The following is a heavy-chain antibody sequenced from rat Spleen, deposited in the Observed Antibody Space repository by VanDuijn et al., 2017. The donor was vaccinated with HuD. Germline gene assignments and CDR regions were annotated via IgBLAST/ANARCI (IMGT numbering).Heavy chain of an antibody. CDR3: AREADRPFHYFDH. D-gene: IGHD1-6*01. Sequence: EVQLVETGGGLVQPGGSLKLSCVASGFTFRSYWMYWVRQAPGKGLEWVSSISYDGFNTYYPDSVKGRFTISRDNAKNTLYLQMDSLRSEDTATYYCAREADRPFHYFDHWGQGVMVTVSS. CDR2: ISYDGFNT. V-gene: IGHV5-58*01. J-gene: IGHJ2*01. CDR1: GFTFRSYW.